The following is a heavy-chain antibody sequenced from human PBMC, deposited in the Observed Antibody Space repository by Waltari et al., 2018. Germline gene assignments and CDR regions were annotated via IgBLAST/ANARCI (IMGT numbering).Heavy chain of an antibody. CDR3: AKDSTVRGLYYFDY. CDR2: IYSGGSST. J-gene: IGHJ4*02. D-gene: IGHD4-17*01. Sequence: GRLLGSGGGLVQPGGSLRLSVAASGLPVSIYGMSGVRPAPGKGLEWVSVIYSGGSSTYYADSVKGRFTISRDNSKNTLYLQMNSLRAEDTAVYYCAKDSTVRGLYYFDYWGQGTLVTVSS. CDR1: GLPVSIYG. V-gene: IGHV3-23*03.